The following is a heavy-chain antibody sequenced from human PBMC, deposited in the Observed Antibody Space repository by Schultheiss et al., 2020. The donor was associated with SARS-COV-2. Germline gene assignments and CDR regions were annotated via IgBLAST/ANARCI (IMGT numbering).Heavy chain of an antibody. CDR1: GGSISSYY. J-gene: IGHJ5*02. V-gene: IGHV4-59*12. CDR2: VYYSGST. D-gene: IGHD6-19*01. CDR3: ARDVSGSGWYGPNWFDP. Sequence: SETLSLTCTVSGGSISSYYWSWIRQPPGKGLEWIGYVYYSGSTSNNPSFNSRVTISVDTSKNQFSLNLSSVTAADTAVYYCARDVSGSGWYGPNWFDPWGQGTLVTVSS.